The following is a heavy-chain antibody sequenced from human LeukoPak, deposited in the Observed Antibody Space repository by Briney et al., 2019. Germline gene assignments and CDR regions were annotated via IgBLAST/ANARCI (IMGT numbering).Heavy chain of an antibody. V-gene: IGHV3-23*01. CDR1: VFTFSTNA. CDR3: AKAGPYFFDY. Sequence: PGGSVRLFCAASVFTFSTNAMHWVRQAPGGGVEWVSGISPNSGTIYYADSVKGRFTISRDNSKNTLYLQMNSLSPEDTAVYYCAKAGPYFFDYWGQGTLVTVSS. J-gene: IGHJ4*02. CDR2: ISPNSGTI.